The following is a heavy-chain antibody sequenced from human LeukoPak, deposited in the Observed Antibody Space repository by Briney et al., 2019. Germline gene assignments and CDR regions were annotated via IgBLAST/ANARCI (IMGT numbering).Heavy chain of an antibody. Sequence: ASVKVSCKASGYTFTSYGSSWVQQAPGQGLEWMGWISAYNGNTNYAQKLQGRVTMTTDTSTSTAYMELRSLRSDDTAVYYCARSGSMVSYYYGMDVWGQGTTVTVSS. CDR3: ARSGSMVSYYYGMDV. J-gene: IGHJ6*02. V-gene: IGHV1-18*01. CDR2: ISAYNGNT. CDR1: GYTFTSYG. D-gene: IGHD5-18*01.